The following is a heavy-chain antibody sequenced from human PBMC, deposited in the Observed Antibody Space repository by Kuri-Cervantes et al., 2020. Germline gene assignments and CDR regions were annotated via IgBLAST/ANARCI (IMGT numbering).Heavy chain of an antibody. CDR3: ARGGGVPAAIGDLDY. Sequence: SQTLSLTCAVYGGAFRGYYWNWIRQSPGGGLEWIGEINHSGSTNYNPSLKSRATISVDTSKNQFSLNLNSVTAADTAVYYCARGGGVPAAIGDLDYWGQGTQVTDSS. CDR1: GGAFRGYY. J-gene: IGHJ4*02. D-gene: IGHD2-2*01. CDR2: INHSGST. V-gene: IGHV4-34*01.